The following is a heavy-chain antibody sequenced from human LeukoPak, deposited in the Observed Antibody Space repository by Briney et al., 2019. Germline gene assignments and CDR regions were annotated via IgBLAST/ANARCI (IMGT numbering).Heavy chain of an antibody. D-gene: IGHD1-26*01. CDR2: ISGSGYYS. Sequence: GGSLRLSCAASGFTFRNYAMSWVRQAPGKGLEWVSVISGSGYYSYYADSVKGRFTVSRDNSKTTLYLPMNSLRADDTAVYYCAKGGPTGSNYFDFWGQGTLVTVSS. CDR1: GFTFRNYA. V-gene: IGHV3-23*01. CDR3: AKGGPTGSNYFDF. J-gene: IGHJ4*02.